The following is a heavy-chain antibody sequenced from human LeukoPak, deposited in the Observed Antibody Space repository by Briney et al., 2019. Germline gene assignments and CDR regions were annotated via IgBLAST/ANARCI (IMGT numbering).Heavy chain of an antibody. D-gene: IGHD5-18*01. CDR2: ISGSGGST. Sequence: QPGGSLRLSCAASGFTFSSYAMSWVRQAPGKGLEWVSAISGSGGSTYYADSVKGRFTISRDNSKNTLYLQMNSLRAEDTAVYYCARGGTAMVSPIDDYWGQGTLVTVSS. V-gene: IGHV3-23*01. CDR3: ARGGTAMVSPIDDY. J-gene: IGHJ4*02. CDR1: GFTFSSYA.